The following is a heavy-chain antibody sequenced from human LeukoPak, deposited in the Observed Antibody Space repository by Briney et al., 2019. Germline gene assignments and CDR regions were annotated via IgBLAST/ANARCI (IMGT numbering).Heavy chain of an antibody. CDR2: IKPDGSEK. V-gene: IGHV3-7*01. CDR3: VRSGGY. CDR1: RFTFSTYW. Sequence: GGSLRLSCAASRFTFSTYWMNWVRQAPGKGLEWVANIKPDGSEKYFVDSVKGRFTISRDNAKNSLYLQMNSLRAEDTAVYYCVRSGGYWGQGTPVTVSS. D-gene: IGHD1-26*01. J-gene: IGHJ4*02.